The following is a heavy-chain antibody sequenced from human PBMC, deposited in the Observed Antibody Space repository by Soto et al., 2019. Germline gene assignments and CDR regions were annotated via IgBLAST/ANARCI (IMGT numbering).Heavy chain of an antibody. CDR2: INGDGSDT. CDR3: AREGGGYYESAGY. CDR1: GFSFHSYW. V-gene: IGHV3-74*01. J-gene: IGHJ4*02. D-gene: IGHD1-26*01. Sequence: EVQLVESGGGLVQPGGSLRLSCAASGFSFHSYWMHWVRQAPGKGLVWVSRINGDGSDTRYADSVKGRFTLSRDNAKNTLSLQMNSRRDDDTAVYYCAREGGGYYESAGYWGQETLAIVSS.